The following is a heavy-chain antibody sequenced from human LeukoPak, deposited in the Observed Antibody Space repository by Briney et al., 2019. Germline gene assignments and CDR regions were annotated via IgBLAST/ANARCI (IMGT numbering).Heavy chain of an antibody. CDR2: ISSSSTYI. J-gene: IGHJ4*02. V-gene: IGHV3-21*04. Sequence: PGGSLRLSCAASGFSLSTYSMNWVRQAPGKGLEWVSLISSSSTYIYYADSVKGRFTISRDNAKNSLYLQMNSLRGEDTAVYYCAKEKQSSGYFDYWGQGTLVTVSS. CDR1: GFSLSTYS. CDR3: AKEKQSSGYFDY. D-gene: IGHD3-22*01.